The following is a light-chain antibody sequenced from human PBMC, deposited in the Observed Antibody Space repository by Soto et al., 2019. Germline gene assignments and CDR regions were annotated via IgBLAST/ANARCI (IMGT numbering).Light chain of an antibody. V-gene: IGKV3-20*01. J-gene: IGKJ1*01. CDR3: QQYVSSPRT. Sequence: EIVLTQSPGTLSLSPGERATLSCSASQSVSSSYLAWYQQKPGQAPRLLIYAASSRATGIPDRFSGSGSGTDFTLTISRLEPEDFAVYYCQQYVSSPRTFGQGTKVDIK. CDR1: QSVSSSY. CDR2: AAS.